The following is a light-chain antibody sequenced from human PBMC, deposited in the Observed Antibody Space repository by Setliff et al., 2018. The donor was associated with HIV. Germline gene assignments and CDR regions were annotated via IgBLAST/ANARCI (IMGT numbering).Light chain of an antibody. V-gene: IGLV2-11*01. CDR3: CSYAGSYTSLYV. CDR2: DVS. Sequence: QSVLTQPRSVSGSPGQSVTISCTGTSSVVGASNSVSWYQHHPGKAPKVIIYDVSDRPSGVPDRFPGSKSGNTASLTISGLQAEDEADYYCCSYAGSYTSLYVFGTGTKAPS. CDR1: SSVVGASNS. J-gene: IGLJ1*01.